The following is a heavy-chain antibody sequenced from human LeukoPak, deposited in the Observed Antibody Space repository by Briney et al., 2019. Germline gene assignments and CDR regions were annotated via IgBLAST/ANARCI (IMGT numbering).Heavy chain of an antibody. CDR3: ARVVLCYYYYMDV. D-gene: IGHD2-8*02. Sequence: GASVKVSCKASGYTFTSYAMHWVRQAPGQRLEWMGWINAGNGNTKYSQKFQGRVTITRDTSASTAYMELRSLRSDDTAVYYCARVVLCYYYYMDVWGKGTTVTVSS. CDR2: INAGNGNT. CDR1: GYTFTSYA. J-gene: IGHJ6*03. V-gene: IGHV1-3*01.